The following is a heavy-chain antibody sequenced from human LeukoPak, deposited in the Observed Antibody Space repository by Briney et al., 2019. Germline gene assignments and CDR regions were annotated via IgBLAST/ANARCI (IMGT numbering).Heavy chain of an antibody. CDR1: GGSFICQA. D-gene: IGHD1-26*01. CDR2: IPPIFGTP. V-gene: IGHV1-69*13. J-gene: IGHJ4*02. CDR3: ARDRVGATTWVFDY. Sequence: ASVKVSCKVSGGSFICQAVSWVRQVPGQRLEWIGGIPPIFGTPNYAQKFQDRVTITADGSTSTVYLQLSSLRPDDTAVYYCARDRVGATTWVFDYWGQGTLVTVAS.